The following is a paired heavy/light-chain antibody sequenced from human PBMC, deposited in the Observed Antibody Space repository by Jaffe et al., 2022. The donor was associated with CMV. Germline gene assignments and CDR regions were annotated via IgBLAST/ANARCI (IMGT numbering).Heavy chain of an antibody. D-gene: IGHD3-22*01. CDR1: GGSISTTSYY. CDR2: IYYSGSS. J-gene: IGHJ4*02. CDR3: ARRTGSSGYYEHYFDY. Sequence: QLQLQESGPGLVKPPETLSLTCTVSGGSISTTSYYWAWIRQPPGKGLEWIGDIYYSGSSWYNPSLRSRVTMSVDTSKNQFSLKLTSVTAADTGVYYCARRTGSSGYYEHYFDYWGQGALVTVSS. V-gene: IGHV4-39*01.
Light chain of an antibody. V-gene: IGLV2-23*02. Sequence: QSALTQPASVSGSPGQSITISCTGTSSDVGNWNLVSWYQQHPGKAPKVMIYEVNKRPSGVSNRFSGSKSGNTASLTISGLQAADEADYYCCSYAGASTVVFGGGTKLTVL. CDR3: CSYAGASTVV. J-gene: IGLJ3*02. CDR1: SSDVGNWNL. CDR2: EVN.